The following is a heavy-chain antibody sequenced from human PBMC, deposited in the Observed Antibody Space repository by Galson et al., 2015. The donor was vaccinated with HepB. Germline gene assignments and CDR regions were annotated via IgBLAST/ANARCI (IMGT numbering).Heavy chain of an antibody. CDR1: GFEFSMYS. Sequence: SLRLSCAASGFEFSMYSMNWVRQAPGKGLEWISYISGNSGRIDYADSVQGRFTISRDNARNSMYLQMRSLKDEDTAVYFCTRGDGADSWYSEFWGQGTLVTVSS. J-gene: IGHJ4*02. CDR3: TRGDGADSWYSEF. V-gene: IGHV3-48*02. D-gene: IGHD1-26*01. CDR2: ISGNSGRI.